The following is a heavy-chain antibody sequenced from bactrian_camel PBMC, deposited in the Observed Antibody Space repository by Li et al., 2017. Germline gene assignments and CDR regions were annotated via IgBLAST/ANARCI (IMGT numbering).Heavy chain of an antibody. Sequence: HVQLVESGGGAVQAGGSLRLSCVASGYIYSSHCMGWVRQAPGKEREGVAAIDSDGTVSYADSVKGRFTISKDNAKNTLYLQMNSLKPEDTAMYYCAADEWLLLQSRKCDFGYWGQGTQVTVS. CDR1: GYIYSSHC. D-gene: IGHD2*01. J-gene: IGHJ6*01. CDR3: AADEWLLLQSRKCDFGY. V-gene: IGHV3S53*01. CDR2: IDSDGTV.